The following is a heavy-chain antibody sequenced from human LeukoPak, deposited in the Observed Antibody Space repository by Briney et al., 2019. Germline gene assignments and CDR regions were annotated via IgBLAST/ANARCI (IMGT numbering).Heavy chain of an antibody. CDR1: GFTFSSYD. CDR3: ARFTMLYGMDV. CDR2: IGTGGGT. J-gene: IGHJ6*02. V-gene: IGHV3-13*01. D-gene: IGHD3-3*01. Sequence: WGSLRLSCAASGFTFSSYDMRWVRQAPGKGLEWVSAIGTGGGTYYPASVKSRFTISRENAKNSLYLKMNSLRAGDTAVYYCARFTMLYGMDVWGQGTTVTVSS.